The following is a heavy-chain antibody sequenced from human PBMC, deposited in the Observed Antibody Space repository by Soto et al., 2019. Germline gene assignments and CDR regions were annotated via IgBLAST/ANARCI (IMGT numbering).Heavy chain of an antibody. Sequence: PSETLSLTCAVYGGSLSGYYWTWIRQPPGKGLEWIGYIYYSGSTNYNPSLKSRVTISVDTSKNQFSLKLSSVTAADTAVYYCARDFGWLHFDYWGQGTLVTVSS. J-gene: IGHJ4*02. CDR3: ARDFGWLHFDY. CDR2: IYYSGST. CDR1: GGSLSGYY. V-gene: IGHV4-59*01. D-gene: IGHD5-12*01.